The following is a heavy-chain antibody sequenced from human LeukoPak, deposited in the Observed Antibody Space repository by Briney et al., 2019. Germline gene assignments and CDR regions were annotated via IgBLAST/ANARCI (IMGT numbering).Heavy chain of an antibody. V-gene: IGHV4-39*07. CDR3: ARYYYGSGTSLYYFDY. CDR1: GGSISSSSYY. Sequence: SETLSLTCTVSGGSISSSSYYWGWIRQTPGKGLEWIGSIYHSGSSNYNPSPKSRVTISVDTSKNQFSLRLSSVTAADTAVYYCARYYYGSGTSLYYFDYWGQGTLVTVSS. J-gene: IGHJ4*02. CDR2: IYHSGSS. D-gene: IGHD3-10*01.